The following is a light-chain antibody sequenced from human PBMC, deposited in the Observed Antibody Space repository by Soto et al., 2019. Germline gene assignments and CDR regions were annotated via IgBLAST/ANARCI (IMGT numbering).Light chain of an antibody. CDR1: QSVSRN. CDR2: GAS. V-gene: IGKV3-15*01. Sequence: EIVMTQSPATLSVSPGERATLSCRASQSVSRNLAWYQQKPGQTPRLLIYGASTRATGIPARFSGSGSGTEFTLTISSLQSEDFAVYYCQQYNNWLYTFGQGTKLE. J-gene: IGKJ2*01. CDR3: QQYNNWLYT.